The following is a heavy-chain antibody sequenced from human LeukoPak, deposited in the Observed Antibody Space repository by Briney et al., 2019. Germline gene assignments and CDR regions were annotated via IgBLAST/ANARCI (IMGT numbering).Heavy chain of an antibody. CDR2: ISAYNGNT. D-gene: IGHD6-13*01. V-gene: IGHV1-18*01. Sequence: ASVKVSCKASGYTFTSYGISWVRQAPGQGLEWMGWISAYNGNTNYAQKLQGRVTMTTDTSTSTAYMELRSLRSDDTAVYYCARVSRLAAADHYHYYGMDVWGQGTTVTVSS. CDR1: GYTFTSYG. J-gene: IGHJ6*02. CDR3: ARVSRLAAADHYHYYGMDV.